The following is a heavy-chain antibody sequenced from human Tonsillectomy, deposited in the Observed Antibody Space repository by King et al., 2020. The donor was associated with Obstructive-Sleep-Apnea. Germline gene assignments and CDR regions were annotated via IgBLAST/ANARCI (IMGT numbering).Heavy chain of an antibody. CDR1: GFTFSSYA. Sequence: VQLVESGGGLVQPGGSLRLSCAASGFTFSSYAMSWVRQAPGKGLEWVSAISGSGGSTYYADSVKGRFTISRDNSKNTLYLQMNSLRAEDTAVYYRAKALDEGWDYYYYGMDVWGQGTTVTVSS. J-gene: IGHJ6*02. V-gene: IGHV3-23*04. CDR3: AKALDEGWDYYYYGMDV. D-gene: IGHD1-26*01. CDR2: ISGSGGST.